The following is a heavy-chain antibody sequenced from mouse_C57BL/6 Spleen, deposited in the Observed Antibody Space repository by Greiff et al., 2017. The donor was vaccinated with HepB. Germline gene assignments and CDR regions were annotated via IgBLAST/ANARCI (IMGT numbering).Heavy chain of an antibody. D-gene: IGHD2-10*02. CDR3: ARGGYDLPFAY. CDR2: ISYDGSN. CDR1: GYSITSGYY. J-gene: IGHJ3*01. Sequence: DVQLVESGPGLVKPSQSLSLTCSVTGYSITSGYYWNWIRQFPGNKLEWMGYISYDGSNNYNPSLKNRISITRDTSKNQFFLKLNSVTTEDTATYYCARGGYDLPFAYWGQGTLVTVSA. V-gene: IGHV3-6*01.